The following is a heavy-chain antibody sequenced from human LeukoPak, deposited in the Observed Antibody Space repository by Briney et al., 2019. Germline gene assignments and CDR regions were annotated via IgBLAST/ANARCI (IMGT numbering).Heavy chain of an antibody. Sequence: ASVNVSCKASGYTFTSYGISWVRQAPGQGLEWMGWISAYNGNTNYAQKLQGRVTMTTDTSTSTAYMELRSLRSDDTAVYYCARVRYAGRYCGGDCSYYFDYWGQGTLVTVSS. D-gene: IGHD2-21*01. CDR2: ISAYNGNT. J-gene: IGHJ4*02. V-gene: IGHV1-18*01. CDR1: GYTFTSYG. CDR3: ARVRYAGRYCGGDCSYYFDY.